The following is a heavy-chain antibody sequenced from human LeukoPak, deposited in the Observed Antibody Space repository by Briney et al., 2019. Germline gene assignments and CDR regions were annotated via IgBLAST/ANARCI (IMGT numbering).Heavy chain of an antibody. CDR2: ISASNGNT. D-gene: IGHD6-13*01. J-gene: IGHJ4*02. Sequence: ASVKVSCKASGYTFTSYGVSWVRQAPGQGLEWMGWISASNGNTNYAQNLQDRVTMTTATSTSTAYMELRSLRSDDTAVYYRARYPLSYSSNWHYYFDYWGQGTLLTVSS. V-gene: IGHV1-18*01. CDR3: ARYPLSYSSNWHYYFDY. CDR1: GYTFTSYG.